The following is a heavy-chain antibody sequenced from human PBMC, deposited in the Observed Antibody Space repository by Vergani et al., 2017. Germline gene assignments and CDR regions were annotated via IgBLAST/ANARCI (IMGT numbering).Heavy chain of an antibody. V-gene: IGHV3-21*01. Sequence: EVQLVESGGGLVKPGGSLRLSCAASGFTFSSYSMHWVRQAPGKGLEWVSSITSSSSYIYYADSMKGRFTISRDSAKNSLYLQMYSLRAEDTAVYYCARGTPGAQNFNYYGMGVWGQGTTVTVSS. CDR1: GFTFSSYS. D-gene: IGHD5-24*01. CDR2: ITSSSSYI. J-gene: IGHJ6*02. CDR3: ARGTPGAQNFNYYGMGV.